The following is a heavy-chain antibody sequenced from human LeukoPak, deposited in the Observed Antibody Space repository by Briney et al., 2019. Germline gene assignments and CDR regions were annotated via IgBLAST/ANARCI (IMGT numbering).Heavy chain of an antibody. CDR3: ARPEDSGSYYKAVDY. Sequence: GRSLRLSCAACGFTFSSYAMHWVRQAPGKGLEWVSLISYDGSNKYYADSVKGRFTISRDDSKNTLYLEMNSLRAEDTAMYYCARPEDSGSYYKAVDYWGQGTLATVSS. D-gene: IGHD3-10*01. CDR1: GFTFSSYA. V-gene: IGHV3-30-3*01. J-gene: IGHJ4*02. CDR2: ISYDGSNK.